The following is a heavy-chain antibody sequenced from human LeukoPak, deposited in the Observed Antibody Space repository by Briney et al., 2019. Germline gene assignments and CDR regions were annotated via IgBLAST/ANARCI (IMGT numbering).Heavy chain of an antibody. CDR3: ARDLGYYDSSDIFDY. V-gene: IGHV3-7*01. CDR2: IKQDGSEK. CDR1: GFTFSSYW. D-gene: IGHD3-22*01. Sequence: GGSLRLSCAASGFTFSSYWMSWVRQAPGKGLEWVANIKQDGSEKYYVDSVKGRFTISRDNAKNSLYLQMNSLRAEDTAVYYCARDLGYYDSSDIFDYWGQGTLVTVSS. J-gene: IGHJ4*02.